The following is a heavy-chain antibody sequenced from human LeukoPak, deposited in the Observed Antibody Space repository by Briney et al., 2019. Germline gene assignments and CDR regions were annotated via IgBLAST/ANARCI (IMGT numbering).Heavy chain of an antibody. CDR3: ARGGVGATRGAFDI. Sequence: PGGALRLSCAASGFTFSSYWMHWVRQAPGKGLVWVSRINSDGSSTSYADSVKGRFTISRDNAKNTLYLQMNSLRAEDTAVYYCARGGVGATRGAFDIWGQGTMVTVSS. D-gene: IGHD1-26*01. CDR1: GFTFSSYW. CDR2: INSDGSST. J-gene: IGHJ3*02. V-gene: IGHV3-74*01.